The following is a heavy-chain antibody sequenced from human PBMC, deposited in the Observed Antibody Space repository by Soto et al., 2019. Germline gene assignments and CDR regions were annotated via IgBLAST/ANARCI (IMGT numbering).Heavy chain of an antibody. CDR2: ISGNNVYV. CDR1: GFNLSIYT. V-gene: IGHV3-21*01. D-gene: IGHD2-15*01. J-gene: IGHJ3*02. Sequence: EAQLVESGGGLVKPGGSLRVSCAASGFNLSIYTMNWDRQAPGKGLELVSSISGNNVYVYYADSVKGRFSISRDNAKNALTLQMNSLIAEDTALYYCERDRCSGGSCYRTYAFDMWGQGTLVTVS. CDR3: ERDRCSGGSCYRTYAFDM.